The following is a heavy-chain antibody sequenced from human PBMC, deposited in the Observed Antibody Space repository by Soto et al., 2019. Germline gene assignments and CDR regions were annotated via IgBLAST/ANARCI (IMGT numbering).Heavy chain of an antibody. Sequence: QVQLVESGGGVVQPGRSLRLSCAASGFTFSSYGMHWVRQAPGKGLEWVAVIWYDGSNKYYADSVKGRFTISRDNSKNTLYLQMNSLRAEDTAVYYCARDSSGRGYSGYGYFDYWGQGTLVTVSS. J-gene: IGHJ4*02. CDR3: ARDSSGRGYSGYGYFDY. CDR1: GFTFSSYG. D-gene: IGHD5-12*01. CDR2: IWYDGSNK. V-gene: IGHV3-33*01.